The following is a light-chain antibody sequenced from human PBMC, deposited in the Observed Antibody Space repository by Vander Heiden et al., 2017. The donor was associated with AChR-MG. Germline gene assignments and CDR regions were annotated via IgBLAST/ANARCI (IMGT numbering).Light chain of an antibody. V-gene: IGLV2-14*03. Sequence: QSALTQPASVSGSPGQSITISCTGTSSDVGVYNYVSWYQQHPGKAPKLMIYDGSNRPSGVSDRFSGSKSDNTASLTISGLQAEDEADYYCSSYTTSSTVFGGGTKLTVL. CDR3: SSYTTSSTV. J-gene: IGLJ2*01. CDR1: SSDVGVYNY. CDR2: DGS.